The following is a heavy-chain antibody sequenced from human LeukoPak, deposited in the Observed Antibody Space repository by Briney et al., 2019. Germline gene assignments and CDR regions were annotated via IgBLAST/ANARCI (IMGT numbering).Heavy chain of an antibody. V-gene: IGHV1-69*01. J-gene: IGHJ6*04. CDR3: AAPGGVRVRGVKNNYGMDV. CDR2: IINIFGTA. Sequence: SVKVSCKASGGTFSSYAISWVRQAPGQGLEWMGGIINIFGTANYAQKFQGRVMITADESTSTAYMELSNLKTEDTAVYYCAAPGGVRVRGVKNNYGMDVWGKGTTVTVSS. CDR1: GGTFSSYA. D-gene: IGHD3-10*01.